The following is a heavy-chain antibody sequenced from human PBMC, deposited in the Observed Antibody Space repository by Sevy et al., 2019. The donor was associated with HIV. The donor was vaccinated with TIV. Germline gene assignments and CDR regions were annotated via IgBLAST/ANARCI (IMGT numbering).Heavy chain of an antibody. J-gene: IGHJ4*02. CDR3: AKEGGGYYYDSSGLFDY. Sequence: GGSLRLSCAASGFTFSSYAMSWVRQAPGNGLEWVSAISGSGYLTYYTDSVKGRFTISRDNSKNTLYLQMNSLRAEDTAVYYCAKEGGGYYYDSSGLFDYLGQGTLVTVSS. V-gene: IGHV3-23*01. D-gene: IGHD3-22*01. CDR1: GFTFSSYA. CDR2: ISGSGYLT.